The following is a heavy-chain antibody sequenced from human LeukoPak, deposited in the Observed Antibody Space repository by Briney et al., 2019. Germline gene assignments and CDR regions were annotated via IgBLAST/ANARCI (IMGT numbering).Heavy chain of an antibody. CDR2: ISGSGGST. Sequence: GGSLRLSCAASGFTFSSYGMSWVRQAPGKGLEWVSAISGSGGSTYYADSVKGRFTISRDNSKNTLYLQMNSLRAEDTAVYYCAKDPEGSTSHSWFDPWGQGTLVTVSS. CDR3: AKDPEGSTSHSWFDP. CDR1: GFTFSSYG. J-gene: IGHJ5*02. D-gene: IGHD2-2*01. V-gene: IGHV3-23*01.